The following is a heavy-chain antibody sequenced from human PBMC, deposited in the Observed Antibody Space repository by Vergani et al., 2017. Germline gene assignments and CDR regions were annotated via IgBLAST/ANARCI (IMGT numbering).Heavy chain of an antibody. CDR3: AKQMGSGYYYVSKAAITY. D-gene: IGHD3-22*01. CDR1: GFTFSSYS. CDR2: ISSSSSTI. V-gene: IGHV3-48*01. J-gene: IGHJ4*02. Sequence: EVQLVESGGGLVQPGGSLRLSCAASGFTFSSYSMNWVRQAPGKGLEWVSYISSSSSTIYYADSVKGRFTISRDNAKNSLYLQMNSLRAEDTAVYYCAKQMGSGYYYVSKAAITYWGQGTLVTVSS.